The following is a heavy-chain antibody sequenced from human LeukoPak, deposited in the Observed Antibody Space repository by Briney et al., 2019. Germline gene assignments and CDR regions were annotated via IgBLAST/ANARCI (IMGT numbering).Heavy chain of an antibody. D-gene: IGHD3-10*01. V-gene: IGHV3-64*04. Sequence: GGSLRLSCSASGFTVTHYAMHWVRQAPGKGLEYVSAVDANGRTTYYADSVKGRFTISRDNSKNTLYLQMSGLRAEDTAVYYCAKGSYGSGNYYYFDYWGQGTLVTVSS. CDR1: GFTVTHYA. CDR2: VDANGRTT. J-gene: IGHJ4*02. CDR3: AKGSYGSGNYYYFDY.